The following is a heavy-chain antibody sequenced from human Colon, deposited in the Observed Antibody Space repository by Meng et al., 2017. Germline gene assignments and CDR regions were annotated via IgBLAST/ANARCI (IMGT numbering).Heavy chain of an antibody. V-gene: IGHV3-30*01. Sequence: GESLKISCAASGFTFSNYAIHWVRQAPDKGLEWVAVISYDGSNKYYADSVKGRFTISRDSSKNTLYLQMNSLRAEDTAVYFCARDGSLSFGELDYFDYWGQGTPVTVS. CDR3: ARDGSLSFGELDYFDY. CDR2: ISYDGSNK. D-gene: IGHD3-10*01. J-gene: IGHJ4*02. CDR1: GFTFSNYA.